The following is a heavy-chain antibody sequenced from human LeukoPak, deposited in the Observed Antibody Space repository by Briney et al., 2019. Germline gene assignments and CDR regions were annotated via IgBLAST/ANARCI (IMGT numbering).Heavy chain of an antibody. CDR2: IYYSGST. CDR3: ASLIFGVALYNWFDP. V-gene: IGHV4-39*01. Sequence: SETLSLTCTVSGGSISSYYWGWIRQPPGKGLEWIGSIYYSGSTYYNPSLKSRVTISVDTSKNQFSLKLSPVTAADTAVYYCASLIFGVALYNWFDPWGQGTLVTVSS. CDR1: GGSISSYY. D-gene: IGHD3-3*01. J-gene: IGHJ5*02.